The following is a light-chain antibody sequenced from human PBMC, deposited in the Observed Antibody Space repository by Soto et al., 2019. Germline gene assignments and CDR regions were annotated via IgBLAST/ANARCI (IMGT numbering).Light chain of an antibody. Sequence: DIVMTQSPDSLTVSLGERATINCRSSQSVLHSSNNENYLAWYQQKPGQPPKLLIYWASTRESGVPDRFSGSGSVTDFSLTISSLQTEDVAVYYCQQYFRPPVTFGGGTKVEIK. J-gene: IGKJ4*01. CDR2: WAS. V-gene: IGKV4-1*01. CDR3: QQYFRPPVT. CDR1: QSVLHSSNNENY.